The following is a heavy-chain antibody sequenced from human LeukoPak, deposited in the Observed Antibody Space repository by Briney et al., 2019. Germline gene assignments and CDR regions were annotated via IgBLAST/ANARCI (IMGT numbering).Heavy chain of an antibody. CDR3: AKRIGVSGYGFDY. J-gene: IGHJ4*02. Sequence: SVKVSCKASVGPFSSYAINWVRQAPAQGRAWVGRIIPIHGLSYTAQKFQGRITITADTSTSTAYMEVSSLTSEDTAIYYCAKRIGVSGYGFDYWGTGTLVTVSS. V-gene: IGHV1-69*04. CDR1: VGPFSSYA. CDR2: IIPIHGLS. D-gene: IGHD5-12*01.